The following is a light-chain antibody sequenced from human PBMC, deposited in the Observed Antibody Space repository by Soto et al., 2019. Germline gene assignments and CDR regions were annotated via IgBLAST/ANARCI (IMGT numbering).Light chain of an antibody. CDR3: QQRSNWLT. CDR2: DAS. V-gene: IGKV3-11*01. Sequence: EIVLTQSPATLSLSPGERATLSCRASQSVSIYLAWYQQKSGQAPSLLIYDASNRATGIPAMFSGSGSGTDFTLTISSLEPEDFAVYYCQQRSNWLTFGGGTKVEIK. J-gene: IGKJ4*01. CDR1: QSVSIY.